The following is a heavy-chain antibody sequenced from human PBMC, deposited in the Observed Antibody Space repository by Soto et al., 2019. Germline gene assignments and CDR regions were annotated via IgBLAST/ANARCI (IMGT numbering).Heavy chain of an antibody. Sequence: QVQLVQSGAEEKKPGASVKVSCKASGYTFTNYATHWVRQAPGQRLGWMGWINAGNGNTKYSQKFQGRVTITRDTSASTAYMERSSLRSEDTAVYYCARVSGYYRPYYWGQGTLVTVSS. CDR3: ARVSGYYRPYY. CDR1: GYTFTNYA. J-gene: IGHJ4*02. CDR2: INAGNGNT. D-gene: IGHD5-12*01. V-gene: IGHV1-3*05.